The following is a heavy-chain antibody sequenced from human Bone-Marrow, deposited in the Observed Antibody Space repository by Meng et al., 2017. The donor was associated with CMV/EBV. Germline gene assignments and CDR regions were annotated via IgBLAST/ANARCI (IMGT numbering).Heavy chain of an antibody. CDR2: IIPILGIA. J-gene: IGHJ4*02. V-gene: IGHV1-69*10. D-gene: IGHD2-2*01. CDR3: ASKKETSFDY. CDR1: GGTFSSYA. Sequence: SVKVSCKASGGTFSSYAISWVRQAPGQGLEWMGGIIPILGIANYARKFQGRVTITADKSTSTAYMELSSLRSEDTAVYYCASKKETSFDYWGQGTLVTVSS.